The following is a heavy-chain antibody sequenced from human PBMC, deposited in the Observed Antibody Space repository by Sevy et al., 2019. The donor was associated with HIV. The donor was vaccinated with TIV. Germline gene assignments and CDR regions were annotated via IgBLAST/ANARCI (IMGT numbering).Heavy chain of an antibody. V-gene: IGHV5-51*01. CDR1: GYSFTSYW. J-gene: IGHJ3*02. CDR2: IYPGDSDT. Sequence: GKSLKISCKGSGYSFTSYWIGWVRQMPGKGLEWMGIIYPGDSDTRYSPSFQGQVTISADKSISTAYLQWSSLKASDTAMYYCASLESDLGELSLGGFRAFDIWGQGTMVTVSS. CDR3: ASLESDLGELSLGGFRAFDI. D-gene: IGHD3-16*02.